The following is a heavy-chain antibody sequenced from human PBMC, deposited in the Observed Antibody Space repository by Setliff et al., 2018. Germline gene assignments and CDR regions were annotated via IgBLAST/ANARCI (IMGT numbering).Heavy chain of an antibody. V-gene: IGHV3-48*01. CDR3: ARASYHYWYFDL. Sequence: GGSLRLSCAASGFTFSNYWMHWVRQAPGKGLEWISYININVDSIYYADSVKGRVTISRDDARSTMYLQMNRLRAEDTAVYYCARASYHYWYFDLWGRGTLVTVSS. D-gene: IGHD2-2*01. CDR2: ININVDSI. J-gene: IGHJ2*01. CDR1: GFTFSNYW.